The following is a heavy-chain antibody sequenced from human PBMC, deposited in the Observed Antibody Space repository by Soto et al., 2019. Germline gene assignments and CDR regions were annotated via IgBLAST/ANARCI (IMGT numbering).Heavy chain of an antibody. V-gene: IGHV5-51*01. CDR2: IYPADSDT. J-gene: IGHJ6*02. Sequence: GESLKISCKASGYSFTTYWIGWVRQMPGKGLEWMGIIYPADSDTTYSPSFQGQVTISXXXXXXTXYXQXSXLKAXDTAMYYCARRTDLYGVDVWGQGTTDTVSS. CDR3: ARRTDLYGVDV. CDR1: GYSFTTYW.